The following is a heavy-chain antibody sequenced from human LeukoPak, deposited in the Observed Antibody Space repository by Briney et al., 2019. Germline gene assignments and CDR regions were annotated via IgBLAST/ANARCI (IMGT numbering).Heavy chain of an antibody. V-gene: IGHV3-53*01. J-gene: IGHJ6*03. CDR1: GFLFISYS. CDR2: IYSGGST. CDR3: ARTPATTASYMDV. Sequence: AGSLRLSCAVSGFLFISYSMNWVRQAPGKGLEWVSVIYSGGSTYYADSVKGRFTISRDNSKNTLYLQMNSLRAEDTAVYYCARTPATTASYMDVWGKGTTVTVSS. D-gene: IGHD4-11*01.